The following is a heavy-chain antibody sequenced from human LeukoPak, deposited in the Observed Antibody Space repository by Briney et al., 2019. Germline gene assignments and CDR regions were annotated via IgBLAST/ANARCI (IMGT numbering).Heavy chain of an antibody. V-gene: IGHV3-53*01. D-gene: IGHD3-10*01. Sequence: GGSLRLSCAASGFTVSSNYMSWVRQAPGKGLEWVSVISSGGNTYYADSVKGRFTISRDNSKNTVYLQMNSLRAEDTAVYYCARGGDISGVNRSAFDMWGQGTLVTVSS. CDR1: GFTVSSNY. CDR2: ISSGGNT. CDR3: ARGGDISGVNRSAFDM. J-gene: IGHJ3*02.